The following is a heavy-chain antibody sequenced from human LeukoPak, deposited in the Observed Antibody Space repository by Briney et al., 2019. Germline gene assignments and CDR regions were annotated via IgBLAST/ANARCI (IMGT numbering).Heavy chain of an antibody. Sequence: EASVKVSCKASGYTFTDYYMNWVRQAPGQGLEWMGWIHPNSGGTNYAQKFQGRVTMTRDTSINTAYMELSRLTSDDTAVYYCGRKSAARKTSEFDYWGQGTLVTVSS. D-gene: IGHD6-6*01. V-gene: IGHV1-2*02. CDR3: GRKSAARKTSEFDY. J-gene: IGHJ4*02. CDR2: IHPNSGGT. CDR1: GYTFTDYY.